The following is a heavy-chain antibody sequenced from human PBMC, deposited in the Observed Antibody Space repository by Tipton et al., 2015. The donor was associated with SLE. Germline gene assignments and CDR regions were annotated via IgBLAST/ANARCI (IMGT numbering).Heavy chain of an antibody. Sequence: SLRLSYAASGFTFSKYWMHWVRQAPGKGLVWVSRITSEGSGADYADSVKGRFTISRDNAKNTLYLQMNSLRAEDTAVYYCARNTMVSASDYWGQGTLVTVSS. V-gene: IGHV3-74*01. CDR2: ITSEGSGA. D-gene: IGHD2-8*01. CDR1: GFTFSKYW. J-gene: IGHJ4*02. CDR3: ARNTMVSASDY.